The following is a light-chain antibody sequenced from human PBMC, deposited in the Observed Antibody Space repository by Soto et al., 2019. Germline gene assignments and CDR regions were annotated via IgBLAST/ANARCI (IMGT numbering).Light chain of an antibody. J-gene: IGLJ3*02. Sequence: QSALTQPPSASGSLGQSVTIPCTGTSSDVGRYNYVSWYQQHPGQAPKLMISEVTTRPSGVSDRFSGSKSGNTASLTISRLQAEDEAHYYCSSYTTAYTQVFGGGTKLTVL. V-gene: IGLV2-14*01. CDR1: SSDVGRYNY. CDR2: EVT. CDR3: SSYTTAYTQV.